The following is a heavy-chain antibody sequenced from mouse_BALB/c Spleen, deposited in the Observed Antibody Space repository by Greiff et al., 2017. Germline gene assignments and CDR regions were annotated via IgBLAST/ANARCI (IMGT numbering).Heavy chain of an antibody. CDR3: TSYYDYGDGVLFDY. J-gene: IGHJ2*01. CDR1: GFTFSNYW. D-gene: IGHD2-4*01. Sequence: DVQLVESGGGLVQPGGSMKLSCVASGFTFSNYWMNWVRQSPEKGLEWVAEIRLKSNNYATHYAESVKGRFTISRDDSKSSVYLQMNNLRAEDTGIYYCTSYYDYGDGVLFDYWGQGTTLTVSS. V-gene: IGHV6-6*02. CDR2: IRLKSNNYAT.